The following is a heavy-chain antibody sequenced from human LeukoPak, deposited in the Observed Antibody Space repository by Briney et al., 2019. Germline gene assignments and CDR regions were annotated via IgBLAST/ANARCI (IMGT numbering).Heavy chain of an antibody. CDR2: ISSSSSTS. D-gene: IGHD7-27*01. V-gene: IGHV3-48*04. J-gene: IGHJ4*02. CDR3: ARVTNWGSFDY. Sequence: GGSLRLSCAASGFTFSNYNMNWVRQAPGKGLEWVSWISSSSSTSNYLPSVKGRFTVSRDNAKNSLYLQMNSLRAEDTAVYYCARVTNWGSFDYWGQGTLVTVSS. CDR1: GFTFSNYN.